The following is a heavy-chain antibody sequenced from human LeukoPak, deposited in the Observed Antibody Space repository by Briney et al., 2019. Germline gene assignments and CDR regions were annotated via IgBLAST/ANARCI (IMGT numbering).Heavy chain of an antibody. D-gene: IGHD3-3*01. Sequence: SETLSLTCTVSGGSISSYYWSWIRQPPGKGLEWIGYIYYSGSTNYNPSLKSRVTISVDTSKNQFSLKLSSVTAADTAVYYCARGRYYDFWSGYYNYWGQGTLVTVSS. J-gene: IGHJ4*02. CDR2: IYYSGST. CDR3: ARGRYYDFWSGYYNY. CDR1: GGSISSYY. V-gene: IGHV4-59*12.